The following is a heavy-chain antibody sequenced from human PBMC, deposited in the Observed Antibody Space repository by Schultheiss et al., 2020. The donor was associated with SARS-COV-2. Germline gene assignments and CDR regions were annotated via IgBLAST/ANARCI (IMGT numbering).Heavy chain of an antibody. J-gene: IGHJ3*02. V-gene: IGHV3-23*01. CDR1: GFTFDDYA. CDR3: ARVYLGVATGKAFDI. Sequence: GGSLRLSCAASGFTFDDYAMHWVRQAPGKGLEWVSAISGSGGSTYYADSVKGRFTISRDNSKNTLYLQMNSLRAEDTAVYYCARVYLGVATGKAFDIWGQGTMVTVSS. D-gene: IGHD2-21*02. CDR2: ISGSGGST.